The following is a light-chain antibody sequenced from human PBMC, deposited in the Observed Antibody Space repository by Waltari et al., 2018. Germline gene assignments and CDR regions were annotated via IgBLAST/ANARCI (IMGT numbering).Light chain of an antibody. Sequence: CSGTSSDIGGHNFVSWYRQYPGKAPKVLIYDVTKGPSGVSNRISGSRSGNTASLTISGLQAEDEADYYCSSYTGTTSSVIFGGGTKLTVL. CDR3: SSYTGTTSSVI. CDR1: SSDIGGHNF. J-gene: IGLJ2*01. V-gene: IGLV2-14*03. CDR2: DVT.